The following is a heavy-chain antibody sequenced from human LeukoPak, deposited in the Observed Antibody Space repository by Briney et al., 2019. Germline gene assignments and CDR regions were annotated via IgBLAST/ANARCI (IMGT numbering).Heavy chain of an antibody. D-gene: IGHD4-23*01. J-gene: IGHJ2*01. CDR3: ARKYVGGNSSPSYWYFDV. CDR1: GGSINSYY. CDR2: ISYSGNT. V-gene: IGHV4-59*01. Sequence: SETLSLTCTVSGGSINSYYWSWIRQPPGKGLEWIGYISYSGNTNYNPSLKGRVTISIDTSKNQFSLKLTSVTAADTAVYYCARKYVGGNSSPSYWYFDVWGRGTLVTVSS.